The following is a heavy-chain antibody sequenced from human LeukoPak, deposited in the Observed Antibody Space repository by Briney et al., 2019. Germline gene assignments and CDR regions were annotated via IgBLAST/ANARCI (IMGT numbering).Heavy chain of an antibody. D-gene: IGHD3-22*01. Sequence: SVKVSCKASGGTFSSYAISWVRQAPGQGLEWMGGIIPIFGTANYAEKFQGRVTITTDESTSTAYMEMSSLRSEDTAVYYCARSEYYYDSSGYYHNWFDPWGQVTLVTVSS. J-gene: IGHJ5*02. CDR1: GGTFSSYA. CDR3: ARSEYYYDSSGYYHNWFDP. V-gene: IGHV1-69*05. CDR2: IIPIFGTA.